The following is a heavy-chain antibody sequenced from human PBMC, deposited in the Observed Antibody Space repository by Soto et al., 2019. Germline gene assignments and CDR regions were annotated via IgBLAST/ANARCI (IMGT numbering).Heavy chain of an antibody. CDR1: GGSISSSSYY. Sequence: PSETLSLTCTVSGGSISSSSYYWGWIRQPPGKGLEWIGSIYYSGSTYYNPSLKSRVTISVDTSKNQFSLKLSSVTAADTAVYYCARLVYDSSGYYLSRAFDIWGQGTMVTVSS. CDR3: ARLVYDSSGYYLSRAFDI. D-gene: IGHD3-22*01. CDR2: IYYSGST. J-gene: IGHJ3*02. V-gene: IGHV4-39*01.